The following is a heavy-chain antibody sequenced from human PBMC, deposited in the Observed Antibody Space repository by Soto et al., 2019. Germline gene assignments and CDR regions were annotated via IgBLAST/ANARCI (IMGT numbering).Heavy chain of an antibody. J-gene: IGHJ6*03. Sequence: GASVKVSCKASGFPFTSSAIQWVRQARGQRLEWIGWIVVGSGNTNYAQKFQERVTITRDMSTSTAYMELSSLRSEDTAVYYCAAGRRMQQLVPLKSYYYMDVWCKGTTVTVSS. V-gene: IGHV1-58*02. D-gene: IGHD6-13*01. CDR1: GFPFTSSA. CDR2: IVVGSGNT. CDR3: AAGRRMQQLVPLKSYYYMDV.